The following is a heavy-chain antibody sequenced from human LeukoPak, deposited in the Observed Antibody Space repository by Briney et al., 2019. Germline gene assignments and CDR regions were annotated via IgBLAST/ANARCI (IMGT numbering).Heavy chain of an antibody. V-gene: IGHV3-11*05. CDR1: GFTFSDYY. Sequence: GGSLRLSCGASGFTFSDYYMSWIRQAPGKGLEWVSYISSSSSYTNYADSVKGRFTISRDNAKNSLYLQMNSLRAEDTAVYYCARDNTRFDPWGQGTLVTVSS. J-gene: IGHJ5*02. CDR2: ISSSSSYT. CDR3: ARDNTRFDP.